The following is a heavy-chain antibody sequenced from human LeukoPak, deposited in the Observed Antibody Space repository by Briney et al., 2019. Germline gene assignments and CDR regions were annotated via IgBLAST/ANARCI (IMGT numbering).Heavy chain of an antibody. Sequence: GGSVRLSCAASGFTFSSYAMSWVRQAPGKGLECVSAISGSGGDTYYAASVKGRFTISRDKSKNTLYLQMNSLRAEDTAVYYCAKEQWLVSVHSPPFDYWGQGTLVTVSS. CDR2: ISGSGGDT. J-gene: IGHJ4*02. D-gene: IGHD6-19*01. CDR3: AKEQWLVSVHSPPFDY. CDR1: GFTFSSYA. V-gene: IGHV3-23*01.